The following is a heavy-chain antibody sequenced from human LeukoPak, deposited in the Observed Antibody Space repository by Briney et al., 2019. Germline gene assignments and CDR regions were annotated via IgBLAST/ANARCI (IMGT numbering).Heavy chain of an antibody. D-gene: IGHD6-19*01. CDR1: GFTFSDYY. V-gene: IGHV3-11*05. CDR2: ISSSSSYT. CDR3: ARDSGAGTDDAFDI. J-gene: IGHJ3*02. Sequence: GGSLRLSCAASGFTFSDYYMSWIRQAPGKGLEWVSYISSSSSYTNYADSVKGRFTISRDYAKNSLYLQMNSLRAEDTAVYYCARDSGAGTDDAFDIWGQGTMVTVSS.